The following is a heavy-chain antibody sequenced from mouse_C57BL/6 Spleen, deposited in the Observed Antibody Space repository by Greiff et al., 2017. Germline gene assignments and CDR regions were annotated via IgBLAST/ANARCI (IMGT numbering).Heavy chain of an antibody. J-gene: IGHJ2*01. CDR2: ISSGGSYT. V-gene: IGHV5-6*01. CDR1: GFTFSSYG. Sequence: EVQRVESGGDLVKPGGSLKLSCAASGFTFSSYGMSWVRQTPDKRLEWVATISSGGSYTYYPDSVKGRFTISRDNAKNTLYLQMSSLKSEDTAMYYCARRGEGVFDYWGQGTTLTVSS. CDR3: ARRGEGVFDY.